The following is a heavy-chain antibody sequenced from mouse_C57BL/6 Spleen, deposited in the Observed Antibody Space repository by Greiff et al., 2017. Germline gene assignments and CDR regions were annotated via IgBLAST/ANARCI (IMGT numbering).Heavy chain of an antibody. CDR3: ASGDSCGSFGD. V-gene: IGHV3-6*01. D-gene: IGHD3-2*01. CDR2: ISYDGNN. J-gene: IGHJ3*01. CDR1: GYSFTSGYF. Sequence: VQLQQSGPGLVKPSQSLSLTCSVTGYSFTSGYFWNWIRQFPGNQLEWMGNISYDGNNNYNPSLKSRISITRDTSKNKFFLKLNSVTTEDTATYYCASGDSCGSFGDRGKGTPVTVSA.